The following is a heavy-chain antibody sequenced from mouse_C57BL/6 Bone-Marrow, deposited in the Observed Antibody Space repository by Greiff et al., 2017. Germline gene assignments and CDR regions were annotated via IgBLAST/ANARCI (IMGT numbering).Heavy chain of an antibody. J-gene: IGHJ1*03. CDR2: ICGDGST. Sequence: VKVVESGPGLVAPSQSLSITCTVSGFSLTSYGVSWVRQPPGKGLEWLGVICGDGSTNYHSALISRLCIRKDNSKSKVLLILNSLRTDDTATYYCAKLPHDCDDWGTGTTVTVSS. CDR1: GFSLTSYG. CDR3: AKLPHDCDD. D-gene: IGHD2-12*01. V-gene: IGHV2-3*01.